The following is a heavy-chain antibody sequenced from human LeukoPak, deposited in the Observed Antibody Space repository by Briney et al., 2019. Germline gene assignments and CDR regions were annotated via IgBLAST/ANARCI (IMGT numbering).Heavy chain of an antibody. Sequence: GGSLRLSCAASGFTFSSYWMSWVRQAPGEGLEWVANIKQDGSEKYYVDSVKGRFTISRDNAKNSPYLQMNSLRAEDTAVYYCVRDLRITMVRGVTGVDYWGQGTLVTVSS. V-gene: IGHV3-7*04. D-gene: IGHD3-10*01. CDR3: VRDLRITMVRGVTGVDY. J-gene: IGHJ4*02. CDR1: GFTFSSYW. CDR2: IKQDGSEK.